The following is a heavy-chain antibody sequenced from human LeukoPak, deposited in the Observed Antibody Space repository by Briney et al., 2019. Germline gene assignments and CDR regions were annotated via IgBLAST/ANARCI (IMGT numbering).Heavy chain of an antibody. J-gene: IGHJ5*02. CDR1: GGSISSSSYY. CDR2: IYTSGGT. CDR3: ARDPSLNGWFDP. D-gene: IGHD1-1*01. Sequence: SETLSLTCTVSGGSISSSSYYWGWIRQPPGKGLEWIGRIYTSGGTNYNPSLKSRVTMSVDTSKNQFSLKLSSVTAADTAVYYCARDPSLNGWFDPWGQGTLVTVSS. V-gene: IGHV4-39*07.